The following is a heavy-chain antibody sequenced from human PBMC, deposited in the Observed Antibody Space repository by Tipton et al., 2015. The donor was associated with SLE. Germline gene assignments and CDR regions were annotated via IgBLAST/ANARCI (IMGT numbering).Heavy chain of an antibody. CDR3: ARDEYRYDATGYHLLGHFDF. V-gene: IGHV4-30-2*01. Sequence: TLSLTCAVSGGSIHSGDYSWSWIRQPPGKGLEWIGYIFHSGNAYYTPSLKSRVTISVDTSKNQFSLKLSSVTAADTAVYYCARDEYRYDATGYHLLGHFDFWGQGGLVTVSS. CDR2: IFHSGNA. J-gene: IGHJ4*02. D-gene: IGHD3-22*01. CDR1: GGSIHSGDYS.